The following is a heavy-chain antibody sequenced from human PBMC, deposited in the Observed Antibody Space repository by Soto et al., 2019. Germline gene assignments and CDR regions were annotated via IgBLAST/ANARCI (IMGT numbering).Heavy chain of an antibody. J-gene: IGHJ6*03. Sequence: QVQLVESGGGVVQPGRSLRLSCAASGFTFSSYGMHWVRQAPGKGLEWVAVIRYDGSNKYYADSVKGRFTISTDNSKNTLYLRMNRLRAEDTAVYYCARDEHYDIFGRHGEYYYHYMDVWGKGTTVTVSS. CDR3: ARDEHYDIFGRHGEYYYHYMDV. V-gene: IGHV3-33*01. CDR1: GFTFSSYG. D-gene: IGHD3-9*01. CDR2: IRYDGSNK.